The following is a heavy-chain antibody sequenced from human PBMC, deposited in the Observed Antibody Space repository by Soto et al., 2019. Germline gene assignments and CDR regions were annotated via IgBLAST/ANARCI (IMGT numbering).Heavy chain of an antibody. CDR1: GLTVGSSF. V-gene: IGHV3-66*01. CDR2: IYSGGGT. Sequence: EVQLVESGGGLVQPGGSLRLSCAASGLTVGSSFMGWVRQAPGKGLEWVSVIYSGGGTYYADSVKGRFTISRDNSKNTLYLQMNSLRAEDTAVFYCARGRVTFDPWGQGTLVTVSS. J-gene: IGHJ5*02. CDR3: ARGRVTFDP.